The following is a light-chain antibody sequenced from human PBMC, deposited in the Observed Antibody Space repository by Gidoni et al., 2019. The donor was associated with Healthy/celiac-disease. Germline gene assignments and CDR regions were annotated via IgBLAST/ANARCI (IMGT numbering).Light chain of an antibody. CDR2: DAS. J-gene: IGKJ4*01. CDR3: QQRSNWPPEIT. Sequence: EIVLTQSPATLSLSPGESATLSCRASQSVSSYLAGYQQKPGQAPRLLIYDASNRATGIPARFSGSGSGTHFTLTISSLEPEDFAVYYCQQRSNWPPEITFGGGTKVEIK. V-gene: IGKV3-11*01. CDR1: QSVSSY.